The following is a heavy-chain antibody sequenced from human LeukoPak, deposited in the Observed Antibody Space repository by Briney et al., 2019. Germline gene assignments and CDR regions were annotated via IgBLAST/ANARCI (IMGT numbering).Heavy chain of an antibody. J-gene: IGHJ4*02. V-gene: IGHV4-4*07. CDR1: DGSISNYY. CDR2: IYTSGST. CDR3: ARAYDKWRGYSYGHYFFDY. D-gene: IGHD5-18*01. Sequence: SETLSLTYTVSDGSISNYYWTWIRQPAGKGLEWIGHIYTSGSTTYNPSLQSRVTMSVDTSKKQFSLKLSSVTAADTAIYYCARAYDKWRGYSYGHYFFDYWGQGTLVTVSS.